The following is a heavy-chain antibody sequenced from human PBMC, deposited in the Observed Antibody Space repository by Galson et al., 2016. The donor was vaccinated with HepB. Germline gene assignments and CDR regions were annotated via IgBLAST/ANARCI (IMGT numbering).Heavy chain of an antibody. D-gene: IGHD2-15*01. CDR1: GFTFSSYA. Sequence: SLRLSCAASGFTFSSYAMHWVRQAPGKGLEWVAVISYDGSNRYYADSVKGRFTISRDNSKNTLYLEMNSLRAEDTAVSYCARGGYCSGGSCYSDAFDIWGQGTVVTVSS. CDR2: ISYDGSNR. CDR3: ARGGYCSGGSCYSDAFDI. J-gene: IGHJ3*02. V-gene: IGHV3-30-3*01.